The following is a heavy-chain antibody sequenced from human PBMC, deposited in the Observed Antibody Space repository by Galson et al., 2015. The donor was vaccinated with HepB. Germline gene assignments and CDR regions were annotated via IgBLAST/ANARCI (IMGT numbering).Heavy chain of an antibody. CDR3: AKDQRSSRASRYDWFDP. D-gene: IGHD6-25*01. CDR1: GFTFSSNA. V-gene: IGHV3-23*01. Sequence: LSCAASGFTFSSNAMTWVRQAPGKGLEWVSSISDRGGSTYYADTVTGRYTISRDNSKNTLYLQMNSLRVEDTAVYYCAKDQRSSRASRYDWFDPWGQGTLVTVSS. CDR2: ISDRGGST. J-gene: IGHJ5*02.